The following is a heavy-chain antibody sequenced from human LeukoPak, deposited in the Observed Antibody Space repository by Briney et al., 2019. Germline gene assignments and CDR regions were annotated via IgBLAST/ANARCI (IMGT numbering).Heavy chain of an antibody. CDR1: GGTFSSYA. J-gene: IGHJ4*02. V-gene: IGHV1-69*01. D-gene: IGHD3-9*01. CDR3: AREGSVDWLGRRPLYFDY. CDR2: IIPIFGTA. Sequence: SVKVSCKASGGTFSSYAISWVRQAPGQGLEWMGGIIPIFGTANYAQKFQGRVTITADESTSTAYMELSSLRSEDTAAYYCAREGSVDWLGRRPLYFDYWGQGTLVTVSS.